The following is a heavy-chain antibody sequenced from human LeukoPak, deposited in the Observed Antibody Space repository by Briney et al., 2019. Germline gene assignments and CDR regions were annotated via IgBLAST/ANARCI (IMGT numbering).Heavy chain of an antibody. CDR2: IKGDGIET. V-gene: IGHV3-74*01. CDR1: GFTFSGSW. D-gene: IGHD1-1*01. Sequence: GGSLRLSCAASGFTFSGSWMHWVRQAPGKGLVWVSRIKGDGIETNYADSVKGRFTVSRDNAKNSLYLQMNSLRDEDTAVYHCATYINWVAGDVWGQGTAVSVSS. J-gene: IGHJ6*02. CDR3: ATYINWVAGDV.